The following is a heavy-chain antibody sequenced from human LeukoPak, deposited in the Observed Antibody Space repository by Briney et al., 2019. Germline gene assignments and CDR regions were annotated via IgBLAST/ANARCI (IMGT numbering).Heavy chain of an antibody. CDR2: IYHSGST. CDR3: ARDGYYYGSGSYYNNWFDP. Sequence: SETLSLTRAVSGYSLSSGYYWGWIRQPPGKGLEWIGSIYHSGSTYYNPSRKSRVTISVDTSKNQFSLKLSFVTAADTAVYYCARDGYYYGSGSYYNNWFDPWGQGTLVTVSS. V-gene: IGHV4-38-2*02. D-gene: IGHD3-10*01. CDR1: GYSLSSGYY. J-gene: IGHJ5*02.